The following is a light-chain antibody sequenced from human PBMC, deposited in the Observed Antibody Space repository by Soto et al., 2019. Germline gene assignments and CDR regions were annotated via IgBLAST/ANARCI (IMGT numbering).Light chain of an antibody. Sequence: IVLTLSPGTLSLSPGERATLSCRASQSVSSSYLAWYQQKPGQAPRLLIYGASSRATGIPDRFSGSGSGTDFTLTISRLEPEDFAVYYCQQRSNWPPWTFGQGTKVDIK. V-gene: IGKV3D-20*02. CDR1: QSVSSSY. CDR2: GAS. CDR3: QQRSNWPPWT. J-gene: IGKJ1*01.